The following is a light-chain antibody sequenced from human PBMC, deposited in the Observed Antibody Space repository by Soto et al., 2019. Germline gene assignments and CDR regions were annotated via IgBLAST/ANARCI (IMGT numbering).Light chain of an antibody. CDR3: QQYNSQSWT. V-gene: IGKV1-5*03. Sequence: MHMTHSPSTLSASVGDRVTIACRASQSISSWLAWYQQKAGQAPHLLIYKASILGSGVPSRFSGSGYGTELTITISSMQPDDFAIYYCQQYNSQSWTFGQGTKVDIK. CDR1: QSISSW. J-gene: IGKJ1*01. CDR2: KAS.